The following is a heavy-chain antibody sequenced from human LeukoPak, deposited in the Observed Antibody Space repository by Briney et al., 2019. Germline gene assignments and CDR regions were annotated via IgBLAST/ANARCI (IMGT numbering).Heavy chain of an antibody. V-gene: IGHV3-21*01. J-gene: IGHJ6*02. CDR1: GFTFSTYS. CDR2: ISSGSSHI. Sequence: PGGSLRLSCAASGFTFSTYSMNWVRQAPGKGLEWVSSISSGSSHIYYADSVKGRFTVSRDNAKNSLYLQMNSLRAEDTAVYYCARDSTVEWLRQYGMDVWGQGTTVTVSS. D-gene: IGHD5-12*01. CDR3: ARDSTVEWLRQYGMDV.